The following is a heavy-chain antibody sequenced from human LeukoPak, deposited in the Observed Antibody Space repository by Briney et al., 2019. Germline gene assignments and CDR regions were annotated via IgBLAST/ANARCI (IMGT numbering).Heavy chain of an antibody. CDR3: ARDRRLTGIDY. D-gene: IGHD7-27*01. CDR1: GFTLSSYW. J-gene: IGHJ4*02. Sequence: GGSLRLSCAASGFTLSSYWMSWVRQAPGKGLEWVANIKQDGSEKYYVDSVKGRFTISRDNAKNSLYLQMNSLRAEDTAVYYCARDRRLTGIDYWGQGTLVTVSS. CDR2: IKQDGSEK. V-gene: IGHV3-7*01.